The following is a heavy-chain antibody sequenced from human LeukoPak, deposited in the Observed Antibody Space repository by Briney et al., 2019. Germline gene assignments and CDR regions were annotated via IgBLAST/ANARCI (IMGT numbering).Heavy chain of an antibody. V-gene: IGHV4-34*01. CDR1: GGSFSGYY. J-gene: IGHJ3*02. D-gene: IGHD3/OR15-3a*01. CDR2: INHSGST. Sequence: SETLSLTCAAYGGSFSGYYWSWIRQPPGKGLEWIGEINHSGSTNYNPSLKSRVTISVDTSKNQFSLKLSSVTAADTAVYYCARPAGTGYDAFDIWGQGTMVTVSS. CDR3: ARPAGTGYDAFDI.